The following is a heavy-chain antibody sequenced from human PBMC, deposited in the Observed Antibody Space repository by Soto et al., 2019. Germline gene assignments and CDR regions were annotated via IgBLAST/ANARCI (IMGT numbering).Heavy chain of an antibody. Sequence: EVQLLESGGGLVQPGGSLRLSCAASGFTFSSFAMTWVRQAPGKGLEWVSSLTGSGDSTYYADSVKGRFTISRDNSKNTLYLQMNSLRADYTALYYCAKGTAVTTGDMAYWGQGTLVTGSS. CDR2: LTGSGDST. CDR1: GFTFSSFA. V-gene: IGHV3-23*01. D-gene: IGHD4-17*01. CDR3: AKGTAVTTGDMAY. J-gene: IGHJ4*02.